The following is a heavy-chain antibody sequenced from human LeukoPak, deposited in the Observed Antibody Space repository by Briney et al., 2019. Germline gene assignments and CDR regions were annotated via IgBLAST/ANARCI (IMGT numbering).Heavy chain of an antibody. V-gene: IGHV3-23*01. CDR1: GFTFSSYG. D-gene: IGHD3-10*01. Sequence: TGGSLRLSCAASGFTFSSYGMSWVRQAPGKGLEWDSAISGSGGTTYYADSVKGRFTISRDNSKNTLFLQMNSLGAEDSAVYYCAKNTVHYYGSGDDYWGQGARVIVSS. CDR2: ISGSGGTT. J-gene: IGHJ4*02. CDR3: AKNTVHYYGSGDDY.